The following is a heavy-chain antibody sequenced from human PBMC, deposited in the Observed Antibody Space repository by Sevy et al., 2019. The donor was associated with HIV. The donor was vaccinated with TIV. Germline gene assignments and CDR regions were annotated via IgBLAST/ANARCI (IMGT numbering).Heavy chain of an antibody. CDR3: AVFSDYDSSGYYYRLNFDY. J-gene: IGHJ4*02. CDR1: GFTFSSYG. V-gene: IGHV3-30*03. Sequence: GGSLRLSCAASGFTFSSYGMHWVRQAPGKGLELVAVISYDGSNKYYADSVKGRFTISRDNSKNTLYLQMNSLRAEDTAVYYCAVFSDYDSSGYYYRLNFDYWGQGTLVTVSS. CDR2: ISYDGSNK. D-gene: IGHD3-22*01.